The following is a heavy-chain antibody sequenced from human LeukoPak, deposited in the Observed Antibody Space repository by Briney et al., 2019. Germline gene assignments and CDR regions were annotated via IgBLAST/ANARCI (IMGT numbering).Heavy chain of an antibody. CDR2: SRNKADSYTT. CDR3: TRTSSASGGHFNY. V-gene: IGHV3-72*01. D-gene: IGHD3-10*01. Sequence: PGGSLRLSCAASGFTFSDYYMDWVRQAPGKGLEWVGRSRNKADSYTTEYAASAKGRFTISRDDSKSSLYLQMNSLETEDTALYYCTRTSSASGGHFNYWGQGTLVTVSS. J-gene: IGHJ4*02. CDR1: GFTFSDYY.